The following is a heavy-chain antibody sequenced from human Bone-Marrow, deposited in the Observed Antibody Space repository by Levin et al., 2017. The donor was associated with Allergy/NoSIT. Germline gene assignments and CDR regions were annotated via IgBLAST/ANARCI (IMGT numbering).Heavy chain of an antibody. D-gene: IGHD1-1*01. J-gene: IGHJ3*02. CDR1: GFTFSNAW. V-gene: IGHV3-15*01. CDR3: TTSSAILEYDAFDI. Sequence: LSLTCAASGFTFSNAWMSWVRQAPGKGLEWVGRIKSKTDGGTTDYAAPVKGRFTISRDDSKNTLYLQMNSLKTEDTAVYYCTTSSAILEYDAFDIWGQGTMVTVSS. CDR2: IKSKTDGGTT.